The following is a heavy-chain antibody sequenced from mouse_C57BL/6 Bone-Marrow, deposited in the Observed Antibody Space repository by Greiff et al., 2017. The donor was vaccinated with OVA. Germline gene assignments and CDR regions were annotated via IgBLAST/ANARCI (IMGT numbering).Heavy chain of an antibody. V-gene: IGHV5-4*03. CDR1: GFTFSSYA. CDR3: ARKLGSWFAY. CDR2: ISDGGSYT. J-gene: IGHJ3*01. D-gene: IGHD2-12*01. Sequence: DVMLVESGGGLVKPGGSLKLSCAASGFTFSSYAMSWVRQTPEKRLEWVATISDGGSYTYYPDNVKGRFTISRDNAKNNLYLQMSHLKSEDTAMYYCARKLGSWFAYWGQGTLVTVSA.